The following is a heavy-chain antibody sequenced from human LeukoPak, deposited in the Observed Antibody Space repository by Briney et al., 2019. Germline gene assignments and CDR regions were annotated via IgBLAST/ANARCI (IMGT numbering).Heavy chain of an antibody. CDR3: ARGHLKYYYDSSGYSPFDY. D-gene: IGHD3-22*01. CDR1: GYSISSGYY. CDR2: INHSGST. J-gene: IGHJ4*02. V-gene: IGHV4-38-2*02. Sequence: SETRSLTCTVSGYSISSGYYWGWIRQPPGKGLEWIGEINHSGSTNYNPSLKSRVTISVDTSKNQFSLKLSSVTAADTAVYYCARGHLKYYYDSSGYSPFDYWGQGTLVTVSS.